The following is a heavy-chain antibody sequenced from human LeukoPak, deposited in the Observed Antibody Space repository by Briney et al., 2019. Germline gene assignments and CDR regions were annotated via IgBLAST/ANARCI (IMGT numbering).Heavy chain of an antibody. D-gene: IGHD2-15*01. CDR2: IYYSGST. Sequence: SETLSLTCTVSGGSINNYYWSWIRQPPGKGLEWIGYIYYSGSTYYNPSLKSRVTISVDTSKNQFSLKLSSVTAADTAVYYCARRDCSGGSCYPDYWGQGTLVTVSS. CDR3: ARRDCSGGSCYPDY. J-gene: IGHJ4*02. V-gene: IGHV4-59*08. CDR1: GGSINNYY.